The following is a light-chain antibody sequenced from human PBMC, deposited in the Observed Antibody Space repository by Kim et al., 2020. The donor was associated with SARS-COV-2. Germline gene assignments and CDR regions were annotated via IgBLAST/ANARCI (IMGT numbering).Light chain of an antibody. CDR2: AAS. Sequence: ASVGDRVTITCRASQGISHDLAWYQQKPGKVPKLLIFAASALHSGVPSRFSGSGSGTDFTLTISSLQPEDVATYYCQKYNGAPWTFGQGTKVEI. V-gene: IGKV1-27*01. CDR3: QKYNGAPWT. J-gene: IGKJ1*01. CDR1: QGISHD.